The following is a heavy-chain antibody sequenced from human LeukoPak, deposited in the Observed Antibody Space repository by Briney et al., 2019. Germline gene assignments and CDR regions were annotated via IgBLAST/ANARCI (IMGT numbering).Heavy chain of an antibody. J-gene: IGHJ2*01. CDR3: VKDQTVAGSAGYFDL. V-gene: IGHV3-64D*06. Sequence: QPWGVLRLSCSASGFTFSSYAMHWVRQAPGKGLEYVSAISSNGGSTYYADSVKGRFTISRDNSKNTLYLQMSSLRAEDTAVYYCVKDQTVAGSAGYFDLWGRGTLVTVSS. D-gene: IGHD6-19*01. CDR1: GFTFSSYA. CDR2: ISSNGGST.